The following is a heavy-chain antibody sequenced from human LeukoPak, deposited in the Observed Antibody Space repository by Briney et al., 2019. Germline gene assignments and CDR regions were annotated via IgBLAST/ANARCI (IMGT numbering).Heavy chain of an antibody. V-gene: IGHV3-7*01. CDR3: ARFLTGIFDY. J-gene: IGHJ4*02. CDR2: IKQDGSEK. D-gene: IGHD7-27*01. CDR1: GFTFSSYW. Sequence: GGSLRLSCAASGFTFSSYWTSWVRQAPGKGLEWVANIKQDGSEKYYVDSVKGRFTISRDNAKNSLYLQMNSLRAEDTAVYYCARFLTGIFDYWGQGTLVTVSS.